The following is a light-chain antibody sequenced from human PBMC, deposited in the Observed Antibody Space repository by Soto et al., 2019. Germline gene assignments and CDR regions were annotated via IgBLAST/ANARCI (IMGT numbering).Light chain of an antibody. J-gene: IGKJ1*01. CDR3: QQYGTSLT. CDR1: QSVSSY. V-gene: IGKV3-20*01. CDR2: DAS. Sequence: EIVLTQSPATLSLSPGERATLSCRASQSVSSYLAWYQQKPGQAPRLLIYDASNRATGIPDKFSGSGSGTDFTLTISRLEPEDFAVYYCQQYGTSLTFGQGTKVEIK.